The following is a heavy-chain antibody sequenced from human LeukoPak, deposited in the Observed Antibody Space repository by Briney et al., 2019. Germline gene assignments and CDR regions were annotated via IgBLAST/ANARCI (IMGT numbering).Heavy chain of an antibody. CDR3: ASLDVDILTGPVK. D-gene: IGHD3-9*01. V-gene: IGHV4-38-2*02. CDR2: IYHSGST. CDR1: GYSISSGYY. J-gene: IGHJ4*02. Sequence: PSETLSLTCTVSGYSISSGYYWGWIRQPPGKGLEWIGSIYHSGSTYYNPSLKSRVTISVDTSKNQFSLKLSSVTAADTAVYYCASLDVDILTGPVKWGQGTLVTVSS.